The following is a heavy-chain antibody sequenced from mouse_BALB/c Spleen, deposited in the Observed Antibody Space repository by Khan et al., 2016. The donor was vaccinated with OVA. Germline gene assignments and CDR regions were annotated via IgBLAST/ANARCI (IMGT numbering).Heavy chain of an antibody. V-gene: IGHV5-4*02. D-gene: IGHD1-1*02. CDR2: ISDGGSST. CDR3: ARAGYGGFAY. J-gene: IGHJ3*01. CDR1: GFTFSDYY. Sequence: EVELVESGGGLVKPGGSLKLSCAASGFTFSDYYMYWVRQTPEKRLEWVATISDGGSSTYSLDSVKGRFPISRDSAKNSLYLQMSSLKSEDTAIYYCARAGYGGFAYWGQGTLVTVSA.